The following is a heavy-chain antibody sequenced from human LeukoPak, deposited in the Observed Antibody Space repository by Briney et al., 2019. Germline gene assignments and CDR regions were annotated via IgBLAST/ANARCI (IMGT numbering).Heavy chain of an antibody. CDR2: ISAYNGNT. CDR3: ARDQGYSYYYGSGSYSRHDY. J-gene: IGHJ4*02. V-gene: IGHV1-18*01. Sequence: GASVKVSCKASGYTFTSYGISWARQAPGQGLEWMGWISAYNGNTNYAQKLQGRVTMTTDTSTSTAYMELRSLRSDDTAVYYCARDQGYSYYYGSGSYSRHDYWGQGTLVTVSS. CDR1: GYTFTSYG. D-gene: IGHD3-10*01.